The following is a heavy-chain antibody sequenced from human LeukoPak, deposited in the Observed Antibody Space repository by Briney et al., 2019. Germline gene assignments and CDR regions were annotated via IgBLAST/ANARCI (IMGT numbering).Heavy chain of an antibody. CDR3: ASPPPHSSGYYSMYYFDY. Sequence: GGSLRLSCAAPGFTFSTYAMSWVRQAPGKGLEWVSTISGSGGGTYSADSVKGRFTISRDNSKNTLYLQMNSLRAEDTAVYYCASPPPHSSGYYSMYYFDYWGQGTLVTVSS. CDR1: GFTFSTYA. J-gene: IGHJ4*02. D-gene: IGHD3-22*01. CDR2: ISGSGGGT. V-gene: IGHV3-23*01.